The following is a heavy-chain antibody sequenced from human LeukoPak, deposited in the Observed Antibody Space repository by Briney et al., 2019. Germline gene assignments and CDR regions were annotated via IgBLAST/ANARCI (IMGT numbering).Heavy chain of an antibody. V-gene: IGHV1-18*01. Sequence: ASVKVSCKASGYTFTSYGISWVRQAPGQGLEWMGWISAYNGNTNYAQKLQGRVTMTTDTSTSTAYMELRSLRSDDTAVYYCARDRGYYDSSGFRVTPGYYGMDVWGQGTTVTVSS. D-gene: IGHD3-22*01. CDR1: GYTFTSYG. J-gene: IGHJ6*02. CDR2: ISAYNGNT. CDR3: ARDRGYYDSSGFRVTPGYYGMDV.